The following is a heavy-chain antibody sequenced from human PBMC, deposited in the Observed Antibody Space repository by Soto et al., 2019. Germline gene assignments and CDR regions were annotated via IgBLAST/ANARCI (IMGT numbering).Heavy chain of an antibody. D-gene: IGHD6-6*01. CDR3: ARDADEYSSSASWFDP. CDR1: GFTFSSYG. Sequence: QVQLVESGGGVVQPGRSLRLSCAASGFTFSSYGMHWVRQAPGKGLEWVAVIWYDGSNKYYADSVKGRFTISRDNSKNTLYLQMNSLRAEDTAVYYCARDADEYSSSASWFDPWGQGTLVTVSS. V-gene: IGHV3-33*01. J-gene: IGHJ5*02. CDR2: IWYDGSNK.